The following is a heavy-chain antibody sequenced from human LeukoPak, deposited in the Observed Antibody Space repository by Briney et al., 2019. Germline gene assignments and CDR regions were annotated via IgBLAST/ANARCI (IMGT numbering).Heavy chain of an antibody. Sequence: PSETLSLTCTVSGGSLSNHYWNWIRHPAGTGLEYIGRIFHTGSTNYNPYLKSRVTMSVDTSNNQFSLNLTSVTAADTAVYYCARGPLGGESFDIWGQGTMVTVSS. CDR1: GGSLSNHY. CDR2: IFHTGST. V-gene: IGHV4-4*07. J-gene: IGHJ3*02. CDR3: ARGPLGGESFDI. D-gene: IGHD3-16*01.